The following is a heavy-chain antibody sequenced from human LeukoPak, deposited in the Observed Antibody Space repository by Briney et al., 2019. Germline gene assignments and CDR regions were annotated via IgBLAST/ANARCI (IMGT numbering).Heavy chain of an antibody. CDR1: GYTFTSYA. CDR2: INPNSGGT. D-gene: IGHD3-3*01. V-gene: IGHV1-2*02. CDR3: ARGPRITIFGVVIPFDY. Sequence: ASVKVSCKASGYTFTSYAMNWVRQAPGQGLEWMGWINPNSGGTNYAQKFQGRVTMTRDTSISTAYMELSRLRSDDTAVYYCARGPRITIFGVVIPFDYWGQGTLVTVSS. J-gene: IGHJ4*02.